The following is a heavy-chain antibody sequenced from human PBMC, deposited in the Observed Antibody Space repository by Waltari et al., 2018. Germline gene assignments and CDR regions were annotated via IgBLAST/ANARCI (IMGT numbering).Heavy chain of an antibody. CDR3: AKGAVTGTTWYYFDH. J-gene: IGHJ4*02. CDR2: ISWNSDVI. Sequence: EVQLVESGGGLVQPARSLRLSCAASGFPFDAYAMHWVRQAPGKGLEWVSGISWNSDVINYADSVKGRFTVSRDNAKSSLYLQMNSLRPEDMALYYCAKGAVTGTTWYYFDHWGQGTLVTVSS. D-gene: IGHD1-7*01. CDR1: GFPFDAYA. V-gene: IGHV3-9*03.